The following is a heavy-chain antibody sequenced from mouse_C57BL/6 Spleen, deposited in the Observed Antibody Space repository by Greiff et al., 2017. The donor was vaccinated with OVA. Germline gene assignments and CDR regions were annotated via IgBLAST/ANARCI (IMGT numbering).Heavy chain of an antibody. CDR3: TETAQVSWFAY. V-gene: IGHV14-4*01. J-gene: IGHJ3*01. CDR1: GFNIKDDY. D-gene: IGHD3-2*02. Sequence: VQLQQSGAELVRPGASVKLSCTASGFNIKDDYMHWVKQRPEQGLEWIGWIDPENGDTEYASKFQGKATITADTSSNTAYLQLSSLTSEDTAVYDCTETAQVSWFAYWGQGTLVTVSA. CDR2: IDPENGDT.